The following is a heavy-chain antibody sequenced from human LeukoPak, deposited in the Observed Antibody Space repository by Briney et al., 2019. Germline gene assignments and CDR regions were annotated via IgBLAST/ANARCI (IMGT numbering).Heavy chain of an antibody. V-gene: IGHV1-2*02. Sequence: GSVKVSCKASGYTFTSYYMHWVRQAPGQGLEWMGWINANRGVTNSAQKFQGRVTMTRDTSISTAYMELRRVRYDDTAVYYCARIHCDSTSCYYFDYWGQGTQVTVSS. J-gene: IGHJ4*02. CDR1: GYTFTSYY. D-gene: IGHD2-2*01. CDR3: ARIHCDSTSCYYFDY. CDR2: INANRGVT.